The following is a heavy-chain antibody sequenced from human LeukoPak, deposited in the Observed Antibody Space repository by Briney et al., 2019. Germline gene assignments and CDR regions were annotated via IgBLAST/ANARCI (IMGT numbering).Heavy chain of an antibody. CDR3: ARDFYGDYALSAFDI. D-gene: IGHD4-17*01. Sequence: GGSLRLSCAASGFTFSSYWMSWVRQAPGKGLEWVANIKQDGSEKYYVDSVKGRFTISRDNAKNSLYLHMNSLRAEDTAVYYCARDFYGDYALSAFDIWGQRPMVTVSS. V-gene: IGHV3-7*01. J-gene: IGHJ3*02. CDR2: IKQDGSEK. CDR1: GFTFSSYW.